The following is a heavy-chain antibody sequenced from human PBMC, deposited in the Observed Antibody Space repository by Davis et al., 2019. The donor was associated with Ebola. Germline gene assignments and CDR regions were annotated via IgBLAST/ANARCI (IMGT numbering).Heavy chain of an antibody. V-gene: IGHV4-30-4*01. CDR2: IYYSGST. CDR1: GGSISSGDYY. J-gene: IGHJ3*02. D-gene: IGHD3-10*01. CDR3: ARDGGGYGEYAFDI. Sequence: LRLSCTVSGGSISSGDYYWSWIRQPPGKGLEWIGYIYYSGSTNYNPSLKSRVTMSVDTSKNQFSLKLSSVTAADTAVYYCARDGGGYGEYAFDIWGQGTMVTVSS.